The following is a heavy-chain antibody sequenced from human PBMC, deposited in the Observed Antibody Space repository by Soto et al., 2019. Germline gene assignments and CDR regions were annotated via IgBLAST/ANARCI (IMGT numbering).Heavy chain of an antibody. J-gene: IGHJ6*02. Sequence: GESLKISCKGSGYSFTSYWLGWVRQMPGKGLARMGIIYPGESEARYSPSFQGQGTMSADKSISTAYMQWSRLKASDTAMLYCVRQPTSIAMVRGGIIKYYYYGMDVWGQGTTVTVSS. CDR2: IYPGESEA. V-gene: IGHV5-51*01. CDR3: VRQPTSIAMVRGGIIKYYYYGMDV. CDR1: GYSFTSYW. D-gene: IGHD3-10*01.